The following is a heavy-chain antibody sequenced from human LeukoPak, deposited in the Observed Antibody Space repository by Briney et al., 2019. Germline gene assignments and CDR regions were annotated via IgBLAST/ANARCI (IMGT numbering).Heavy chain of an antibody. J-gene: IGHJ6*03. D-gene: IGHD6-6*01. Sequence: GGSLRLSCAASGFTFNSYGMHWVRQAPGEGLEWVAFIRYEGTNTYYADSVKGRFTISRDNSKNTLYLQMNSLRAEDTAVYYCAKAGGSSSSHYYYYMDVWGKGTTVTVSS. CDR1: GFTFNSYG. V-gene: IGHV3-30*02. CDR3: AKAGGSSSSHYYYYMDV. CDR2: IRYEGTNT.